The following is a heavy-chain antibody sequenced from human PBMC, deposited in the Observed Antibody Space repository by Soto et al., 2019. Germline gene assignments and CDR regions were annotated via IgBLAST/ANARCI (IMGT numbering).Heavy chain of an antibody. CDR2: ISGSGGST. Sequence: GGSLRLSCAASGFTFSSYAMSWVRQAPGKGLEWVSAISGSGGSTYYADSVKGRFTISRDNSKNTLYLQMNSLRAEDTAVYYCATLSGRRYYYYYMDVWGKGTTVTVSS. V-gene: IGHV3-23*01. D-gene: IGHD3-10*01. J-gene: IGHJ6*03. CDR3: ATLSGRRYYYYYMDV. CDR1: GFTFSSYA.